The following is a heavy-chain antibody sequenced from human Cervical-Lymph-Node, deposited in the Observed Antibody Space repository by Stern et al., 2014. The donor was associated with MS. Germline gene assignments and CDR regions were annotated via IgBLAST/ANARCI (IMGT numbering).Heavy chain of an antibody. D-gene: IGHD1-1*01. V-gene: IGHV4-59*01. J-gene: IGHJ5*02. CDR1: GGSISGYY. CDR3: ARKNHPGYNWNDVHWFDL. CDR2: ISHNGRT. Sequence: QVQLQESGPGLVKPSETLSLTCTVSGGSISGYYWSWIRQPPGKGLEWIGYISHNGRTTYKPSLKSRVTMSEDTSKNNFSLKLSSVTAADTAIYYCARKNHPGYNWNDVHWFDLWGQGTLVTVSS.